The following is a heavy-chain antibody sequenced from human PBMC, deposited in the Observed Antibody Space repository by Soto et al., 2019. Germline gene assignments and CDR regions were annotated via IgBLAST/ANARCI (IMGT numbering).Heavy chain of an antibody. J-gene: IGHJ4*02. CDR1: GFTFSDYY. CDR3: ASGAAAGMRVDY. CDR2: ISSSGSTI. V-gene: IGHV3-11*01. Sequence: GGSLRLSCAASGFTFSDYYMSWIRQAPGRGLEWVSYISSSGSTIYYADSVKGRFTISRDNAKNSLYLQMNSLRAEDTAVYYCASGAAAGMRVDYWGQGTLVTVSS. D-gene: IGHD6-13*01.